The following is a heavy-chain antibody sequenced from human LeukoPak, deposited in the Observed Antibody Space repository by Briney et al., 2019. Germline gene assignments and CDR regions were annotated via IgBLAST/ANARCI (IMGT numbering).Heavy chain of an antibody. V-gene: IGHV4-61*02. CDR3: ARDLRMGSSWYGGGNY. CDR2: IYTSGST. J-gene: IGHJ4*02. D-gene: IGHD6-13*01. CDR1: GASITGGSYY. Sequence: SETLSLTCTVSGASITGGSYYWTWIRQPAGKALEWIGRIYTSGSTTYNPSLKSRVTISLDMSENQISLKLNSLTAADTAVYYCARDLRMGSSWYGGGNYWGQGTLVTVSS.